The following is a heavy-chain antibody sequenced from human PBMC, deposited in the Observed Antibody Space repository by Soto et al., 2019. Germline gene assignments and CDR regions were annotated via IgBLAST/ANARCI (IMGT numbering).Heavy chain of an antibody. D-gene: IGHD6-13*01. Sequence: QVHLVQSGAEVKKPGSSVKVSCKAPGGTFSNHAINWVRQAPGQGLEWMGRIIPIFSTTNYAQKFQGRVTMTADESTITGYLEVSSLQHDDTAVYYCAREVAADGTFREDVFDIWGQGTLVTVSS. V-gene: IGHV1-69*12. J-gene: IGHJ3*02. CDR3: AREVAADGTFREDVFDI. CDR1: GGTFSNHA. CDR2: IIPIFSTT.